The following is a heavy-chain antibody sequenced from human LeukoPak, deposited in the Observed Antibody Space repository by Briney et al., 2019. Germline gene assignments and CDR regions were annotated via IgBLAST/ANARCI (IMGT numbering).Heavy chain of an antibody. J-gene: IGHJ4*02. CDR3: AKSVGAYYYDTS. D-gene: IGHD3-22*01. CDR2: IRYGGNNK. CDR1: GFTFNSYG. V-gene: IGHV3-30*02. Sequence: GGSLRLSCAASGFTFNSYGMHWVRQAPGKGLEWVAFIRYGGNNKYYADSVQGRFTISRDNSKNTLYLQMNSLRAEDTAVYHCAKSVGAYYYDTSGGQGTLVTVSS.